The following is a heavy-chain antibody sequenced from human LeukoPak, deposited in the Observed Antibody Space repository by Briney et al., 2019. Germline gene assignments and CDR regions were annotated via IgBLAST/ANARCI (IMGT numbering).Heavy chain of an antibody. CDR3: ARVISGSYGMYV. J-gene: IGHJ6*02. V-gene: IGHV3-21*01. Sequence: GGSLRLSCAASGFTFSSYSMNWVRQAPGKGLEWVSSISSSSSYIYYADSVKGRFTISRDNAKSSLYLQMNSLRAEDTAVYYCARVISGSYGMYVWGQGTTVTVSS. D-gene: IGHD1-26*01. CDR1: GFTFSSYS. CDR2: ISSSSSYI.